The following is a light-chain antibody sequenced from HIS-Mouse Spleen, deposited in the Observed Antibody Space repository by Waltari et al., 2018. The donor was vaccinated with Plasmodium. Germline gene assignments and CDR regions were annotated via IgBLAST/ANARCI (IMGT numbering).Light chain of an antibody. CDR2: ED. J-gene: IGLJ3*02. Sequence: NFMLTQPHSVSESPGKTVTISCTGSSGSIASNYVQWYQQRPGSAPTTVMYEDKRPCGVPDRFSGASDSSPSTAALTSGGLTTEDEADYYSQSYYRGTGVFGGGTKLTVL. V-gene: IGLV6-57*02. CDR3: QSYYRGTGV. CDR1: SGSIASNY.